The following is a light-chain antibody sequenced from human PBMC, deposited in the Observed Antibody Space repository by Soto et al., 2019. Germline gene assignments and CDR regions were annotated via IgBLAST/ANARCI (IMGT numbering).Light chain of an antibody. Sequence: QSVLTQPPSVSGAPGQRVTISCTGSSSNIGAGYDVHWYQQLPGTAPKLLIYGNSNRPSGVPDRFSGYKSGTSASLATTGLQAEDEADYDCQSYDSSLSGWVFGGGTKLTVL. CDR1: SSNIGAGYD. J-gene: IGLJ3*02. CDR2: GNS. CDR3: QSYDSSLSGWV. V-gene: IGLV1-40*01.